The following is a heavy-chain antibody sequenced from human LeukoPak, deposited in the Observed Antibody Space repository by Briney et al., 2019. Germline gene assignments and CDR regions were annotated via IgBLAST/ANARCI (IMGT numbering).Heavy chain of an antibody. J-gene: IGHJ4*02. V-gene: IGHV3-48*01. CDR3: AKGHRYCTSGNCNSAVDY. CDR2: ISSSSNTI. Sequence: PGGSLTLTCAASGFTFNYFSVNWVRQAPGKGLEWVSYISSSSNTIYYADSVKGRFTISRDNARNSLYLQMNSLGAEDTAVYYCAKGHRYCTSGNCNSAVDYWGQGTLVTVSS. CDR1: GFTFNYFS. D-gene: IGHD2-15*01.